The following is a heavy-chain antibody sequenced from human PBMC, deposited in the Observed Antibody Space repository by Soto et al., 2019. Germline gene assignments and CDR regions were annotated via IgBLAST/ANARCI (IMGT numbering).Heavy chain of an antibody. Sequence: EVQLVESGGGSVQPGGSLRLSCAASGFTFSNYEMIWVRQAPGKGLEWVSYISSSSSTIYYADSVEGRFTISRDNAKNSLYLQMNSLRADDTAVYYCARDRITFFGGIWFDPWGQGTLVTVSS. D-gene: IGHD3-3*01. CDR2: ISSSSSTI. J-gene: IGHJ5*02. V-gene: IGHV3-48*03. CDR3: ARDRITFFGGIWFDP. CDR1: GFTFSNYE.